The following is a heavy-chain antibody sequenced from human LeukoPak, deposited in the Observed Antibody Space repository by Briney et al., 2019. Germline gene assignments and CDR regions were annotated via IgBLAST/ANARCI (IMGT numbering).Heavy chain of an antibody. D-gene: IGHD2-21*01. CDR2: IYHSGST. CDR1: GGSISSSNW. J-gene: IGHJ5*02. CDR3: ARDRIVVVSDPWFDP. V-gene: IGHV4-4*02. Sequence: SETLSLTCAVSGGSISSSNWWSWVRQPPGKGLEWIGEIYHSGSTNYNPSLKSRVTISVDKSKNQFSLKLSSVTAADTAMYYCARDRIVVVSDPWFDPWGQGTLVTVSS.